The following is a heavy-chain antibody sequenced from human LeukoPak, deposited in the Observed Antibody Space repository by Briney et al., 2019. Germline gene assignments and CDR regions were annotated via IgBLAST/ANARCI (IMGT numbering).Heavy chain of an antibody. CDR3: ARAPVTYGSGGYSDY. J-gene: IGHJ4*02. CDR2: INPNSGGT. V-gene: IGHV1-2*02. Sequence: SVKVSCKASGYTFTGYYMHWVRQAPGQGLEWMGWINPNSGGTNYAQKFQGRVTMTRDTSISTAYMELSRLRSDDTAVYYCARAPVTYGSGGYSDYWGQGTLVTVSS. CDR1: GYTFTGYY. D-gene: IGHD3-10*01.